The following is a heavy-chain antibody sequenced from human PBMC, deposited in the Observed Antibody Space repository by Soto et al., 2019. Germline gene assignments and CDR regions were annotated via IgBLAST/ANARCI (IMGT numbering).Heavy chain of an antibody. V-gene: IGHV4-61*01. CDR2: IYYSGTT. CDR1: GASVSSGRYY. CDR3: ARDRCSSTSCYTGYYYGMDV. J-gene: IGHJ6*02. D-gene: IGHD2-2*02. Sequence: SEPLSLTCTVSGASVSSGRYYWRWIRPPPGKGLEWIGYIYYSGTTNYSPSLKSRVTISVDTSKNQFSLKLSSVNAADTAVYYCARDRCSSTSCYTGYYYGMDVWGQGTTVT.